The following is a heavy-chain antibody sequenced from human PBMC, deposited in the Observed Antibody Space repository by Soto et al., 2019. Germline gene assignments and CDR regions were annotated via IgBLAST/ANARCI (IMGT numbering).Heavy chain of an antibody. CDR1: GGSISSSSYY. CDR3: ARRFFGSYGDYDGPFDY. J-gene: IGHJ4*02. V-gene: IGHV4-39*01. Sequence: PEETLSLTCTVSGGSISSSSYYWGWIRQPPGKGLEWIGSIYYSGSTYYNPSLKSRVTISVDTSKNQFSLKLSSVTAADTAVYYCARRFFGSYGDYDGPFDYWGQGTLVTVSS. D-gene: IGHD4-17*01. CDR2: IYYSGST.